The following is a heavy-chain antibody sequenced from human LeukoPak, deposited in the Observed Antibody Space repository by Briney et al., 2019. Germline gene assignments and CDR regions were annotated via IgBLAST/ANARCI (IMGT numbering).Heavy chain of an antibody. CDR3: ASTTYYYDSSGYHGWFDP. Sequence: ASETLSLTCAVSGGSISSSSYYWAWVRQPPGKGLEWIGTVHYDGSTYYNPSLTSRVTISVDTSKNQFSLKLSSVTAADTAVYYCASTTYYYDSSGYHGWFDPWGQGTLVTVSS. CDR2: VHYDGST. J-gene: IGHJ5*02. CDR1: GGSISSSSYY. V-gene: IGHV4-39*07. D-gene: IGHD3-22*01.